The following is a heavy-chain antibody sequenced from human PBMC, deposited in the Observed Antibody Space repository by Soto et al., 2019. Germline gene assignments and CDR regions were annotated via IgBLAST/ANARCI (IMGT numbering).Heavy chain of an antibody. D-gene: IGHD6-13*01. J-gene: IGHJ4*02. Sequence: GGSLRLSCAAPGFTFGSYDMHWVRQATGKGLEWVAAIGTAGATYYPGSVKGRFTISRENAKNSLYLRMNSLRAGDTAVYYCARLGTQQLANDYWGQGTLVTVSS. CDR3: ARLGTQQLANDY. CDR1: GFTFGSYD. CDR2: IGTAGAT. V-gene: IGHV3-13*01.